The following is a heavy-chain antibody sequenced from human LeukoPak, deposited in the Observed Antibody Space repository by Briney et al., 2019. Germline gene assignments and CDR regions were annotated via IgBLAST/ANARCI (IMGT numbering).Heavy chain of an antibody. D-gene: IGHD3-16*01. V-gene: IGHV4-31*03. Sequence: PSETLSLTCTVSVDSIKSGGSFWTWIRQHPGKGLEWIGYIDYSGSTYYNPSLKSRVTISVDTSKKRISLMLSSVTAADTAVYYCAREGGRHYEAFDIWGQGTMVTVTS. CDR3: AREGGRHYEAFDI. CDR1: VDSIKSGGSF. CDR2: IDYSGST. J-gene: IGHJ3*02.